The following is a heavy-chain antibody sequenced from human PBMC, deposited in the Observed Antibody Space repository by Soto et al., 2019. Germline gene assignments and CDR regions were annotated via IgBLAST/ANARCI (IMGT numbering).Heavy chain of an antibody. V-gene: IGHV4-59*01. D-gene: IGHD4-17*01. CDR3: ERVLTVTTYAFDI. Sequence: SETLSLTCTVSGDSISNYYWTWIRQPPGKGLEWIGYLYYTGNVDHNPSLKSRVTMSLDTSNNQFSLKLTSVTAADTAVYYCERVLTVTTYAFDIWGQGTMVTVSS. CDR2: LYYTGNV. J-gene: IGHJ3*02. CDR1: GDSISNYY.